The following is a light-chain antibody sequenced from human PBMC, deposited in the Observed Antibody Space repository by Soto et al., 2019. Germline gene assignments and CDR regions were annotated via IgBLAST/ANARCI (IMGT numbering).Light chain of an antibody. CDR3: QQYGSSPYT. J-gene: IGKJ2*01. Sequence: EIVLTQSPGTLSLSPGERATLSCRSSQSVSSGYLAWYQQNPGQAPRLLIYGATSRATGIPDRFSGSGSGTNFTLTTSRLDPEDFAVYYCQQYGSSPYTFGQGTKIEIK. CDR1: QSVSSGY. CDR2: GAT. V-gene: IGKV3-20*01.